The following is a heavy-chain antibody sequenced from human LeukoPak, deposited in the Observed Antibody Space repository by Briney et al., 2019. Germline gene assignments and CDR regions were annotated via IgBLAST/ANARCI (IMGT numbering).Heavy chain of an antibody. CDR2: IDWDDDK. V-gene: IGHV2-70*11. J-gene: IGHJ6*03. D-gene: IGHD3-22*01. Sequence: TLPLTCSVSSASISTYYWSWIHQPPGNALEWLARIDWDDDKYYNTSLKTRLTISKDTSKDQVVLTMTNMDPVDTATYYCARTTRDYDPPNYYYYYMDVWGKGTTVTISS. CDR1: SASISTYYW. CDR3: ARTTRDYDPPNYYYYYMDV.